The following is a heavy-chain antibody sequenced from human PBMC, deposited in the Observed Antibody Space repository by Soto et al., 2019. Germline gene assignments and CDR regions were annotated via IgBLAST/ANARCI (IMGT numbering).Heavy chain of an antibody. J-gene: IGHJ4*02. CDR2: IYPDDSDT. CDR3: VRSREGYNSLFDY. CDR1: GYRFSSCW. Sequence: EVQLVQSGVEVKKAGESLKISCRASGYRFSSCWIGWVRQVPGKGLESVGSIYPDDSDTKYSPTFQGQVTISADKSISAAYLQWNSLKASDTALYYCVRSREGYNSLFDYWGQGTLVSVSS. V-gene: IGHV5-51*01. D-gene: IGHD5-12*01.